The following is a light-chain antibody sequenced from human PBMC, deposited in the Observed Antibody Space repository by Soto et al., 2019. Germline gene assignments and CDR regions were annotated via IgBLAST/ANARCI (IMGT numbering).Light chain of an antibody. Sequence: EIVLTQSPGTLSLSPGERATLFCRTSQSVDSNFLAWYQQKPGQAPRLLVYGSSTRAAGVLDRFSGSGSGTDFTLTISRLEPEDFAVYYCQQYGRSPLLYTFGQGTKLGVK. V-gene: IGKV3-20*01. J-gene: IGKJ2*01. CDR3: QQYGRSPLLYT. CDR2: GSS. CDR1: QSVDSNF.